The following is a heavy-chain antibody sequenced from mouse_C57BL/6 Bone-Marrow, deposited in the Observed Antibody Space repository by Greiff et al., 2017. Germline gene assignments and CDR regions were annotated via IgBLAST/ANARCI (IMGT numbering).Heavy chain of an antibody. D-gene: IGHD2-3*01. CDR2: ISYDGSN. CDR1: GYSITSGYY. V-gene: IGHV3-6*01. Sequence: EVKLEESGPGLVKPSQSLSLTCSVTGYSITSGYYWNWIRQFPGNKLEWMGYISYDGSNNYNPSLKNRISITRDTSKNQFFLKLKSVTTEDTATYYCARVGNGYYDWVWFAYWGQGTLVTVSA. J-gene: IGHJ3*01. CDR3: ARVGNGYYDWVWFAY.